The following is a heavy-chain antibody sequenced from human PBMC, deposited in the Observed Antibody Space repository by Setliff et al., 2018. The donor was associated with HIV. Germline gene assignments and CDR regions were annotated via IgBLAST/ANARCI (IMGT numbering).Heavy chain of an antibody. Sequence: GGSLRLSCAASGFTFNSYGMHWVRQAPGKGLEWVSAILSTGERTFYADSVKGRFTISRDNSKNAVYLQMNSLRAEDTAEYYCAKELAASGLGYFDSWGRGILVTVSS. CDR1: GFTFNSYG. V-gene: IGHV3-23*01. CDR3: AKELAASGLGYFDS. D-gene: IGHD3-22*01. J-gene: IGHJ4*02. CDR2: ILSTGERT.